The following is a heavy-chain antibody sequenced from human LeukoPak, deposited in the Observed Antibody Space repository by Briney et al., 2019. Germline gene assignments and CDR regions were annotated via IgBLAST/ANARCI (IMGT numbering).Heavy chain of an antibody. Sequence: PGGSLRLSCVGSGFTFRSHAMSWVRQAPEKGLEFVSGIYENGGTTYYADSVKGRFSISRDNSKNTLYLQMNSLRAEDTAVYYCARDQSHDGYIPNFDYWGQGTLVTVSS. D-gene: IGHD5-24*01. CDR1: GFTFRSHA. CDR2: IYENGGTT. CDR3: ARDQSHDGYIPNFDY. J-gene: IGHJ4*02. V-gene: IGHV3-23*01.